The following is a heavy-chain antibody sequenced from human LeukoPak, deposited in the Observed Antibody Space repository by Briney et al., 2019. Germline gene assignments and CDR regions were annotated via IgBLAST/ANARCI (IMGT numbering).Heavy chain of an antibody. V-gene: IGHV1-46*01. J-gene: IGHJ6*02. CDR1: GYTFTSYY. CDR2: INPSGGST. CDR3: ALQTIFGVVIYGMDV. Sequence: ASVKVSCKASGYTFTSYYMHWVRQAPGQGLEWMGIINPSGGSTSYAQKFQGRVTMTRDTSTSTVYMELGSLRSGDTAVYYCALQTIFGVVIYGMDVWGQGTTVTVSS. D-gene: IGHD3-3*01.